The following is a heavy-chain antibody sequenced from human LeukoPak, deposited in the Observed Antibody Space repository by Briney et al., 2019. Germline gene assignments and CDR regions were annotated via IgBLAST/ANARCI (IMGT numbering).Heavy chain of an antibody. Sequence: GGSLRLSCAASGFTFSSYSMNWVRQAPGKGLEWVSYISSSSSTIYYADSVKGRFTISRDNAKNSLYLQMNSLRAEDTAVYYCARAPHWGHYYMDVWGKGTTVTVSS. CDR2: ISSSSSTI. V-gene: IGHV3-48*01. D-gene: IGHD7-27*01. CDR3: ARAPHWGHYYMDV. CDR1: GFTFSSYS. J-gene: IGHJ6*03.